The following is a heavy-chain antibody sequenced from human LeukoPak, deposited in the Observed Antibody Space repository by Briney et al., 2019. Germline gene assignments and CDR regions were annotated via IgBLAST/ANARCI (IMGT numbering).Heavy chain of an antibody. D-gene: IGHD6-13*01. CDR3: ARGSSWPTIGY. J-gene: IGHJ4*02. V-gene: IGHV4-59*01. CDR1: GGSISSYY. CDR2: IYYSGST. Sequence: SETLSLTCTVSGGSISSYYWNWIRQPPGKGLEWIGYIYYSGSTNYNPSLKSRVTISVDTSKNQFSLKLSSVTAADTAVHYCARGSSWPTIGYWGQGTLVTVSS.